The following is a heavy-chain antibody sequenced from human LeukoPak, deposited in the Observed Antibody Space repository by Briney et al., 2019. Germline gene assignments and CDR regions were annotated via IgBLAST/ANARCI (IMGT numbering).Heavy chain of an antibody. CDR3: ATRSGSFLTFDY. CDR1: GGSISSYY. V-gene: IGHV4-59*08. D-gene: IGHD1-26*01. Sequence: PSETLSLTCTVSGGSISSYYWSWIRQPPGKGLEWIGYIYYSGSTNYNPSLKSRVTISVDTSKNQFSLKLSPVTAADTAVYYCATRSGSFLTFDYWGQGTLVTVSS. CDR2: IYYSGST. J-gene: IGHJ4*02.